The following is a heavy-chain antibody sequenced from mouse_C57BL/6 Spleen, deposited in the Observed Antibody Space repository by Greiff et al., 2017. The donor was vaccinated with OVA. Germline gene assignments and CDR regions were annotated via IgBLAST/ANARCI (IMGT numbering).Heavy chain of an antibody. V-gene: IGHV1-69*01. CDR3: ARGGVTTRLAMDY. CDR2: IDPSDSYT. D-gene: IGHD2-2*01. J-gene: IGHJ4*01. Sequence: VQLQQSGAELVMPGASVKLSCKASGYTFTSYWMHWVKQRPGQGLEWIGEIDPSDSYTNYNQKFKGKSTLTVDKSSSTAYMQLSSLTSEDSSVYYCARGGVTTRLAMDYWGQGTSVTVSS. CDR1: GYTFTSYW.